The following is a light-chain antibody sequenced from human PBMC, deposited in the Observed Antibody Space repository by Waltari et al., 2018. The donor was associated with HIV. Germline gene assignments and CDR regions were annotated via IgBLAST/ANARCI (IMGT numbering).Light chain of an antibody. CDR1: QGVGSY. CDR3: QQLKTYPLS. Sequence: DIQLTQSPSFLSASVGERLTITCRATQGVGSYLAWYQQKPGKAPNLLIYSVSVLQTGVPSRFSGSGSGTEFTLTISGLQPEDFATYYCQQLKTYPLSFGGGTKVEIK. CDR2: SVS. V-gene: IGKV1-9*01. J-gene: IGKJ4*01.